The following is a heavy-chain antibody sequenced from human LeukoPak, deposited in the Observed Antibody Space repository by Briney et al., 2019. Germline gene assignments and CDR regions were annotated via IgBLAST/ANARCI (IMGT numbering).Heavy chain of an antibody. CDR2: IYYSGST. V-gene: IGHV4-39*07. Sequence: KSSQTLSLTCTVSGGSISSSSYYWGWIRQPPGKGLEWIGSIYYSGSTYYNPSLKSRVTISVDTSKNQFSLKLSSVTAADTAVYYCAGNWLGPAAMDPIYYYYGMDVWGQGTTVTVSS. J-gene: IGHJ6*02. CDR3: AGNWLGPAAMDPIYYYYGMDV. D-gene: IGHD2-2*01. CDR1: GGSISSSSYY.